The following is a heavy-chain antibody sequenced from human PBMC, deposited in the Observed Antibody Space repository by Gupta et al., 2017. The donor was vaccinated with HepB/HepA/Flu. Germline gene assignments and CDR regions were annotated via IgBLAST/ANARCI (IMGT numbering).Heavy chain of an antibody. D-gene: IGHD3-10*01. CDR2: ISYDGSNK. J-gene: IGHJ4*02. Sequence: ISYDGSNKYYADSVKGRFTISRDNSKNTLYLQMNSLRAEDMAVYYCARDPGRGLLWFGELDYWGQGTLVTVSS. CDR3: ARDPGRGLLWFGELDY. V-gene: IGHV3-30-3*01.